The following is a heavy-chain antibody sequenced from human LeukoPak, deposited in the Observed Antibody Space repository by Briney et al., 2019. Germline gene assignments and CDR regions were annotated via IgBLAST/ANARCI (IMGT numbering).Heavy chain of an antibody. CDR1: GFTFSGHY. Sequence: GGSLRLPCTASGFTFSGHYMDWVRQAPGRGLEWVGRTRNKPNRYTTAYAASVRGRFTISRDDSKKSLYLQMNSLKTEDTAVYYCARVGPCANDALDILGQGTMVTVSS. J-gene: IGHJ3*02. D-gene: IGHD3-10*01. V-gene: IGHV3-72*01. CDR2: TRNKPNRYTT. CDR3: ARVGPCANDALDI.